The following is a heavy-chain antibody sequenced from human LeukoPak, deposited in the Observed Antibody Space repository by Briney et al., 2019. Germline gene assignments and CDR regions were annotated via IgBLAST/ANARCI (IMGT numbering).Heavy chain of an antibody. Sequence: ASVKVSCKASGYTFTGYYMHWVRQAPGQGLEWMGWINPNSGGTNYGQKFQGRVTVTRDTSISTAYMELSSLRSDDTAVYYCARTRGSHISMAYLDYWGQGTLVTVSS. CDR2: INPNSGGT. V-gene: IGHV1-2*02. D-gene: IGHD2/OR15-2a*01. CDR1: GYTFTGYY. J-gene: IGHJ4*02. CDR3: ARTRGSHISMAYLDY.